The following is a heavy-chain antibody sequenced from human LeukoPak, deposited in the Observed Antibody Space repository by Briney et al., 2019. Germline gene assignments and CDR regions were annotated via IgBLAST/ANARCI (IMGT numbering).Heavy chain of an antibody. CDR3: AGAAAGSWYFDL. J-gene: IGHJ2*01. V-gene: IGHV3-20*01. CDR1: GFTFDDYG. Sequence: PGGSLRLSCAASGFTFDDYGMSWVRQAPGKGLEWVSGINWNGGSTGYADSVKGRFTISRDNAKNSLYLQMNILRAEDTALYHCAGAAAGSWYFDLWGRGTLVTVSS. D-gene: IGHD6-13*01. CDR2: INWNGGST.